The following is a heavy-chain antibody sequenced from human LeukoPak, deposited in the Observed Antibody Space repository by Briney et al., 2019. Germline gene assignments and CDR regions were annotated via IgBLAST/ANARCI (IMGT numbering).Heavy chain of an antibody. CDR2: IKQDGSEK. CDR1: GFTFSSNW. CDR3: TTEFKILYAFH. Sequence: GGSLRLSCAASGFTFSSNWMSWVRQVPGKGLEWVANIKQDGSEKYYVDSVKGRFTISRDNAKNSLYLQMNSLRAEDTAVYYCTTEFKILYAFHWGQGTLVTVSS. D-gene: IGHD2-8*01. V-gene: IGHV3-7*01. J-gene: IGHJ4*02.